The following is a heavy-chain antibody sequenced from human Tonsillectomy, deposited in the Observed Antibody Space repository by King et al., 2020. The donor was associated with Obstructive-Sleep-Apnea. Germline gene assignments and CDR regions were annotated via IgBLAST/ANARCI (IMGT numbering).Heavy chain of an antibody. CDR2: IKQDGSEK. CDR3: ARDRRDSSGYYVY. J-gene: IGHJ4*02. CDR1: GFTFSSYW. D-gene: IGHD3-22*01. Sequence: VQLVESGGGLVQPGGSLRLSCAASGFTFSSYWMSWVRQAPGKGLEWVANIKQDGSEKYYVDSVKGRFTISRDNAKNSLYLQMNSLRAEDTAVYYCARDRRDSSGYYVYWGQGTLVTVSS. V-gene: IGHV3-7*01.